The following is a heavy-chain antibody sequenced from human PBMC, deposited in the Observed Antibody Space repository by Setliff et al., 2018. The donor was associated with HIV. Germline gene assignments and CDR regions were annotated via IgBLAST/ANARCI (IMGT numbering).Heavy chain of an antibody. CDR2: MYYSGNT. D-gene: IGHD3-3*01. CDR3: ARDQSDWFY. Sequence: PSETLSLTCTVSGVSISNYYWSWIRPPPGKGLEWIGYMYYSGNTNYNPSLKSRVTISVDTSKSQFSLKLNSVTAADTAVYYCARDQSDWFYWGQGTLVTVSS. J-gene: IGHJ4*02. V-gene: IGHV4-59*01. CDR1: GVSISNYY.